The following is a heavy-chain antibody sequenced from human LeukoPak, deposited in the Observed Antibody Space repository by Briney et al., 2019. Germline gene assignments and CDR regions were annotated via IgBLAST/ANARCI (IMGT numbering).Heavy chain of an antibody. CDR2: ISYDGSNK. J-gene: IGHJ4*02. D-gene: IGHD2-15*01. CDR3: ALSGYGSGGVDY. V-gene: IGHV3-30*03. Sequence: GGSLRLSCAASGFTFSSYGMHWVRQAPGKGLEWVAVISYDGSNKYYADSVNGRFTISRDNSKNTLYLQMNSLRAEDTAVYYCALSGYGSGGVDYWGQGTLVTVSS. CDR1: GFTFSSYG.